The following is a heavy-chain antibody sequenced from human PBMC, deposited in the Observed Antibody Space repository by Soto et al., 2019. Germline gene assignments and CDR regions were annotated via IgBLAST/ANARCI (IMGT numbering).Heavy chain of an antibody. Sequence: PGESLKISCQGSGYSFTSYWIAWVRQMPGKGREWMGIVYPGDSDTRYSPSFQGQVTISADKSISTAYLQWSSLKASDTAMYYCARLSGCRNGVCYKFDYWGQGTLVT. CDR2: VYPGDSDT. CDR1: GYSFTSYW. V-gene: IGHV5-51*01. J-gene: IGHJ4*02. CDR3: ARLSGCRNGVCYKFDY. D-gene: IGHD2-8*01.